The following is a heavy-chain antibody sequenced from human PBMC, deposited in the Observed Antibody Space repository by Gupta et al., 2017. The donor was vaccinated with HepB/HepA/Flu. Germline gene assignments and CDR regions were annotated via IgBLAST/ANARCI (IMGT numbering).Heavy chain of an antibody. Sequence: QVQLVESGGNVVQPGRSLRLSCAASGFTFSSYDMHWVRQAPGKGLEWVAVISYAGTNKYYADSAKGRFTISRDNVNNTLYLQMNSLRDEDTAVYYCVSYRSGYKAFDYWGQGTLVTVSS. V-gene: IGHV3-30*03. CDR3: VSYRSGYKAFDY. J-gene: IGHJ4*02. D-gene: IGHD3-3*01. CDR2: ISYAGTNK. CDR1: GFTFSSYD.